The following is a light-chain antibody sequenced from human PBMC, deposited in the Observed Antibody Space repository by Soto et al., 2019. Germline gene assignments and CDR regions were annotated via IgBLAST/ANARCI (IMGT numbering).Light chain of an antibody. V-gene: IGKV1-39*01. Sequence: IQMTQSPSSLSASVGDRVTITCRASQSISSYLNWYQQKPGKAPKLLIYAASSLQSGVPSRFSGSGSGTDFTLTISCLQSEDFATYYCQQYMSYSFGQGTKVDIK. CDR2: AAS. J-gene: IGKJ1*01. CDR1: QSISSY. CDR3: QQYMSYS.